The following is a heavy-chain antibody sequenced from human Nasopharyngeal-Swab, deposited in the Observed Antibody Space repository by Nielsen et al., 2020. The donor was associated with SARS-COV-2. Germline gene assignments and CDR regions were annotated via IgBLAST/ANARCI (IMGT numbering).Heavy chain of an antibody. CDR1: GGSISSSCYY. CDR3: ARGSFWYDSSGYPAEGDAFDI. V-gene: IGHV4-39*07. Sequence: SQTLSLTCTVSGGSISSSCYYWGWIRQPPGKGLEWFGRIYYSGSTYYNPSLKSRVTISVDTSKNQFSLKLSSVTAADTAVYYCARGSFWYDSSGYPAEGDAFDIWGQGTMVTVSS. D-gene: IGHD3-22*01. CDR2: IYYSGST. J-gene: IGHJ3*02.